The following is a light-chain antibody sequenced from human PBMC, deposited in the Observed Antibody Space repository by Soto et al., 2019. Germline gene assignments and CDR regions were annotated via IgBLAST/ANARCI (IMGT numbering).Light chain of an antibody. Sequence: IEMAQSPSSLSASVEDRVTITCQASQDIDKFLNWYQQKPGKAPKLQIDDASNLETGVPSRFSGSGSGTHFTFTISSLQPEDIATYYCQQYDDLPITFGQGTRLEIK. CDR3: QQYDDLPIT. J-gene: IGKJ5*01. CDR2: DAS. CDR1: QDIDKF. V-gene: IGKV1-33*01.